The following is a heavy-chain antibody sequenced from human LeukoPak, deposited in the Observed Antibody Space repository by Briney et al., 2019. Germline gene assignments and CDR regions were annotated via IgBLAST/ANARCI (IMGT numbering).Heavy chain of an antibody. D-gene: IGHD3-16*01. CDR3: ARLGGSDFEALGTEKNWFDP. CDR1: GGTFSSHA. Sequence: RASVKVSCKASGGTFSSHAISWVRQAPGQGLEWMGGIIPIFGTANYAQKFQGRVTITADESTSTAYMELSSLRSEDTAVYYCARLGGSDFEALGTEKNWFDPWGQGTLVTVSS. CDR2: IIPIFGTA. J-gene: IGHJ5*02. V-gene: IGHV1-69*13.